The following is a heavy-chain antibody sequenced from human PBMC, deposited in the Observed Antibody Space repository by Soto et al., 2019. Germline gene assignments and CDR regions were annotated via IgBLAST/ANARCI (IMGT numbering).Heavy chain of an antibody. CDR2: IKQDGSEK. J-gene: IGHJ6*02. D-gene: IGHD2-2*01. V-gene: IGHV3-7*01. CDR3: AREGPSRPSYYYYGMDV. Sequence: GGSLRLSCAASGFTFSSYWMSWVRQAPGKGLEWVANIKQDGSEKYYVDSVKGRFTISRDNAKNSLYLQMNSLRAEDTAVYYCAREGPSRPSYYYYGMDVWGQGTTVTVSS. CDR1: GFTFSSYW.